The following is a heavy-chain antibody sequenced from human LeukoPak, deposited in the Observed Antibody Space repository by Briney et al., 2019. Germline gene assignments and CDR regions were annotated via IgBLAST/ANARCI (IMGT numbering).Heavy chain of an antibody. J-gene: IGHJ3*02. CDR2: ISSSSSYI. V-gene: IGHV3-21*01. CDR3: ARENGSGSYDDAFDI. Sequence: GGSLRLSCAASGFTFSSYSMNWVRQAPGKGVEWVSSISSSSSYIYYADSVKGRFTISRDNAKNSLYLQMNSLRAEDTAVYYCARENGSGSYDDAFDIWGQGTMVTVSS. CDR1: GFTFSSYS. D-gene: IGHD3-10*01.